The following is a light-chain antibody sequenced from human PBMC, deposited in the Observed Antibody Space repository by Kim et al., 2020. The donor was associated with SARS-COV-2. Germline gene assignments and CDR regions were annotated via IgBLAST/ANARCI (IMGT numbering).Light chain of an antibody. CDR1: KLGDKY. J-gene: IGLJ2*01. CDR2: QGK. Sequence: SYELTQPPSVPVSPGQTASIICSGDKLGDKYASWYQQKPGQSPVVVIYQGKNRPSGIPERFSGSSSGNTATLTISETQAMDEADYYCQAWDSNTVVFGGG. V-gene: IGLV3-1*01. CDR3: QAWDSNTVV.